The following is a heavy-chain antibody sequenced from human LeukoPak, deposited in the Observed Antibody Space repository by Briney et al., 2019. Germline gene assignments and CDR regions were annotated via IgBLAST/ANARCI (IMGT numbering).Heavy chain of an antibody. CDR1: GGSVNSGGYY. CDR3: ARRYEPTGTTDY. D-gene: IGHD1-1*01. CDR2: IDHSRST. V-gene: IGHV4-30-2*06. Sequence: PSETLSLTCTISGGSVNSGGYYWSWIRQSPGKGLEWIGNIDHSRSTYYNPSLKSRVTISVDTSKNQFSLKMSSVTAADTAVYYCARRYEPTGTTDYWGQGTLVTVSS. J-gene: IGHJ4*02.